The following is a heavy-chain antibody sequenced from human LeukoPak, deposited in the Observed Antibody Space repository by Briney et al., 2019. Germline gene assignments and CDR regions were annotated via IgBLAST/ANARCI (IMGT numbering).Heavy chain of an antibody. J-gene: IGHJ5*02. Sequence: SETLSLTCTVSGGSISTTNYYWGWIRQSPGKGLEWFGCVYYSGSTYYNPSLKSRVTISVDTSKNQFSLKLTSVTAADTAVYYCARQSVSRWFDPWGQGTLVAVSS. D-gene: IGHD5/OR15-5a*01. V-gene: IGHV4-39*01. CDR3: ARQSVSRWFDP. CDR2: VYYSGST. CDR1: GGSISTTNYY.